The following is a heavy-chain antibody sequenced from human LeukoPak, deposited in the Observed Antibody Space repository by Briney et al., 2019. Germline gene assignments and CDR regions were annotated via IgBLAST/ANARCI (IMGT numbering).Heavy chain of an antibody. Sequence: MSSEALSLTCTVSGGSISSYYWSWIRQPAGKGLEWIGRIYTGGSTNYNPSLKSRVTMSVDTSKNQFSLKLSSVTAADTAVYYCARDVDTAMVAYNWFDPWGQGTLVTVSS. CDR3: ARDVDTAMVAYNWFDP. D-gene: IGHD5-18*01. J-gene: IGHJ5*02. CDR2: IYTGGST. V-gene: IGHV4-4*07. CDR1: GGSISSYY.